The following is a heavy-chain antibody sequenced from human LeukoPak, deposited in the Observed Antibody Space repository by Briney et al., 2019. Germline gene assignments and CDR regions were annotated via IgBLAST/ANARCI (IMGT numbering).Heavy chain of an antibody. Sequence: SETLSLTCTVSGGSISSYYWSWIRQTPGKGLEWIGYIYYSGSTNYNPSLKSRVTLSVDTSKNQFSLKLSSVTAADTAVYYCARGGGSGYSYGWGQGTLVTVSS. D-gene: IGHD5-18*01. V-gene: IGHV4-59*01. CDR3: ARGGGSGYSYG. CDR2: IYYSGST. CDR1: GGSISSYY. J-gene: IGHJ4*02.